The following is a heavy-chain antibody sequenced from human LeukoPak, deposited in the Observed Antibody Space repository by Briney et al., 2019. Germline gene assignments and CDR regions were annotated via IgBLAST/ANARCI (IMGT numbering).Heavy chain of an antibody. J-gene: IGHJ4*02. CDR3: ARDRAGSGSYMDY. Sequence: SETLPLTCTVSGGSLSSYYWSWIRQPAGKGLEWIGRIYTSGSTNYNPSLKSRVTMSVDTSKNQFSFTLSSVTAPGTAVYYCARDRAGSGSYMDYWGQGTLVTVSS. CDR2: IYTSGST. CDR1: GGSLSSYY. D-gene: IGHD3-10*01. V-gene: IGHV4-4*07.